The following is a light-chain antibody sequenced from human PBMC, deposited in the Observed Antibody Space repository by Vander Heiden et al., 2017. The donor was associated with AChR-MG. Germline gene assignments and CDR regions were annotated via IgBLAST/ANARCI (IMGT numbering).Light chain of an antibody. J-gene: IGKJ4*01. V-gene: IGKV3-15*01. CDR1: QSVNGN. CDR2: GAS. Sequence: EVVMTQSPATLSVSPGERVTLPCRASQSVNGNLAWYQQKPGQAPRLLIYGASTRASGIPARFSGSGSGTEYTLTISSLQSEDFAIYYCQQYHSWPTLTFGGGTKVEIQ. CDR3: QQYHSWPTLT.